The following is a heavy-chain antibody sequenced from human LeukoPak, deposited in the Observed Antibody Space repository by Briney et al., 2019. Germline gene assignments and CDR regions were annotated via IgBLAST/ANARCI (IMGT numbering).Heavy chain of an antibody. CDR2: ISSSSYI. D-gene: IGHD2-2*01. CDR3: ARGPRGKYQLLSATLDWFDP. Sequence: GGSLRLSCAASGFTFSSYSMNWVRQAPGKGLEWVSSISSSSYIYYADSVKGRFTISRDNAKNSLYLQMNSLRAEDTAVYYCARGPRGKYQLLSATLDWFDPWGQGTLVTVSS. J-gene: IGHJ5*02. V-gene: IGHV3-21*01. CDR1: GFTFSSYS.